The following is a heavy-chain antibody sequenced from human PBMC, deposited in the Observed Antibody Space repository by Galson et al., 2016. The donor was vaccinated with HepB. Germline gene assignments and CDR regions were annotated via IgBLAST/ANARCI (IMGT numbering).Heavy chain of an antibody. V-gene: IGHV3-30-3*01. J-gene: IGHJ4*02. CDR2: ISYDGYNE. Sequence: LRLSCAASGFTFSSFAMHWVRQAPGKGLEWVAVISYDGYNEYYADSVKGRFTISRDNSKNTLYLQMNSLRAEDTAVYYCAGSTFSSSWYAFSFDSWGQGTLVTVYS. CDR1: GFTFSSFA. CDR3: AGSTFSSSWYAFSFDS. D-gene: IGHD6-13*01.